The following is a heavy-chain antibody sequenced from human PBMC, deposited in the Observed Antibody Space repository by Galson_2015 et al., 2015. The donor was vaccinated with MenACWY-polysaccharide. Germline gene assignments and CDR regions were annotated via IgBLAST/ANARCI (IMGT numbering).Heavy chain of an antibody. Sequence: SLRLSCAASGFTFGHYWMGWVRQAPGKGLEWVANINQDGSERNYVDSVKGRFTISRDNAKQIVFLQMNSLRVEDTAVYFCSLVLDDWGRGTLVTVSS. J-gene: IGHJ4*02. CDR2: INQDGSER. CDR3: SLVLDD. V-gene: IGHV3-7*01. CDR1: GFTFGHYW.